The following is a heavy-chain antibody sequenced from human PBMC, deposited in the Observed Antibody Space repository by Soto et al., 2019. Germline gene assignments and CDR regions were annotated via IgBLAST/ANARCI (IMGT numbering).Heavy chain of an antibody. CDR2: IHYSGSA. V-gene: IGHV4-59*12. J-gene: IGHJ4*02. Sequence: SETLSLTCTVSGGSISDYYWSWLRQPPGKGLEWIGYIHYSGSANSNPSLKSRVTISLDTSKSQFSLKLTSVTTADTAVYYCARDRYGSTLDYWGQGALVTVSS. D-gene: IGHD3-10*01. CDR1: GGSISDYY. CDR3: ARDRYGSTLDY.